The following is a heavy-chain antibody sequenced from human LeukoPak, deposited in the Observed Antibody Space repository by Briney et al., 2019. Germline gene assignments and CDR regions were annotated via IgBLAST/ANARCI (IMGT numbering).Heavy chain of an antibody. CDR2: INHSGST. D-gene: IGHD4-17*01. Sequence: SETLSLTCAVYGGSFSGYYWSWIRQPPEKGLEWIGEINHSGSTNYNPSLKSRVTISVDTSKNQFSLKLSSVTAADTAVYYCARAPDYGDYGTWGQGTLVTVSS. CDR1: GGSFSGYY. J-gene: IGHJ5*02. CDR3: ARAPDYGDYGT. V-gene: IGHV4-34*01.